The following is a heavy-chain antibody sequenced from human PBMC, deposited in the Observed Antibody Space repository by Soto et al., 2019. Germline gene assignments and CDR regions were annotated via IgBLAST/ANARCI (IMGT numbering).Heavy chain of an antibody. D-gene: IGHD7-27*01. CDR2: VDTSGIT. V-gene: IGHV4-34*01. Sequence: SETLSLTCAVYGGSLSDYSWTWIRQAPRRGLEWIGEVDTSGITNYNPSLESRVTFSIDTSKNQFSLKLSSVTAADTAVYYCGRGLTGPDAFDIWGQGTMVTVSS. J-gene: IGHJ3*02. CDR1: GGSLSDYS. CDR3: GRGLTGPDAFDI.